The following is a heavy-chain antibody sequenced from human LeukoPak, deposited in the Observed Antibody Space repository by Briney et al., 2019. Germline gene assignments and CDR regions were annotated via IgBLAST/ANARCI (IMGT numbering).Heavy chain of an antibody. Sequence: TGGSLRLSCAASGFTFNNYGMHWVRQAPGKGLEWVAIIWHDGSIEYFEDSIKGRFTISRDNSKNTLYLQMNSLRAEDTAVYYCARDPDYGFDYWGQGTLVTVSS. CDR3: ARDPDYGFDY. J-gene: IGHJ4*02. CDR1: GFTFNNYG. CDR2: IWHDGSIE. V-gene: IGHV3-33*01. D-gene: IGHD4-17*01.